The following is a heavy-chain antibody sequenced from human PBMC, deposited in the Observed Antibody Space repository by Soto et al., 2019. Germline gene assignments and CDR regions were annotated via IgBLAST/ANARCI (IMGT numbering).Heavy chain of an antibody. V-gene: IGHV4-30-4*01. J-gene: IGHJ4*02. D-gene: IGHD3-22*01. CDR2: VYYSGST. CDR1: GGSVSSGYHY. Sequence: QVLLEESGPGLVKPSQTLSLTCTVSGGSVSSGYHYWSWIRQPPGKGLEWIGYVYYSGSTYYNPSLGSRVTISIDTSKNQFSQKLNPVTASDAAVYFCATESSGSSPLHFDFWGQGALVSVSS. CDR3: ATESSGSSPLHFDF.